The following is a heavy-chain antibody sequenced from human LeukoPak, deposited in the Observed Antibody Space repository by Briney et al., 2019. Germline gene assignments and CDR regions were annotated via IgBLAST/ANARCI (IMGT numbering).Heavy chain of an antibody. J-gene: IGHJ5*02. CDR3: ARGSAIFHNWFDP. D-gene: IGHD3-3*01. CDR1: GVSISSGGYY. Sequence: SETLSLTCTVSGVSISSGGYYWSWIRQHPGKGLEWIGYIYYSGSTYYNPSLKSRVTISVDTSKNQFSLKLSSVTAADTAVYYCARGSAIFHNWFDPWGQGTLVTVSS. V-gene: IGHV4-31*03. CDR2: IYYSGST.